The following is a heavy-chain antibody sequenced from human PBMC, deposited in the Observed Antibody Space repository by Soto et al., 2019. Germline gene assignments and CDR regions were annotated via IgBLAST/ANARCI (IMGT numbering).Heavy chain of an antibody. CDR3: AREWGGTIFDQDDAFDI. V-gene: IGHV4-59*01. CDR1: GGSISSYY. CDR2: IYYSGST. D-gene: IGHD3-3*01. Sequence: QVQLQESGPGLVKPSETLSLTCTVSGGSISSYYWSWIRQPPGKGLEWIGYIYYSGSTNYNPSLKSRVTISVDTSKNQFSLKLSSVTAADTAVYYCAREWGGTIFDQDDAFDIWGQGTMVTVSS. J-gene: IGHJ3*02.